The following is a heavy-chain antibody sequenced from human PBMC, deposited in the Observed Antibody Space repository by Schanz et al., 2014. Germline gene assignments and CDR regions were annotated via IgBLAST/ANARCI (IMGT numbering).Heavy chain of an antibody. CDR2: VYTSGST. CDR3: ARDTTWRLDL. Sequence: QVQLQESGPGLLKPSETLSLTCTVSGGSIRSYFWSWIRQPPGKGLEWIGRVYTSGSTNYNPSLKRRVPISLDTSKTQFSLTLTSLTAADTAVYYCARDTTWRLDLWGRGTLVTVSS. V-gene: IGHV4-4*08. D-gene: IGHD1-1*01. J-gene: IGHJ2*01. CDR1: GGSIRSYF.